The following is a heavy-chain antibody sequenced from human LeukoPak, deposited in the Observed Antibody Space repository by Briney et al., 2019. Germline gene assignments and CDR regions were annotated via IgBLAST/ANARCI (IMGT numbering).Heavy chain of an antibody. CDR1: GFTFSSYA. Sequence: GGSLRLSCAAPGFTFSSYAMSWVRQAPGKGLEWVSSISSSSSYIYYADSVKGRFTISRDNAKNSLYLQMNSLRAEDTAVYYCATKGRDGYLGQGTLVTVSS. J-gene: IGHJ4*02. CDR2: ISSSSSYI. CDR3: ATKGRDGY. D-gene: IGHD5-24*01. V-gene: IGHV3-21*01.